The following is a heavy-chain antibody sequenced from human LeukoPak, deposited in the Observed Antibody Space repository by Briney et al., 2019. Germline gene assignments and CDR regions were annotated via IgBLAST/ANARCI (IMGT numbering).Heavy chain of an antibody. CDR2: IRGNGVDT. J-gene: IGHJ4*02. CDR3: VNTPNKDWGSHRSNDY. V-gene: IGHV3-23*01. Sequence: PGGSLRLSCIASGFTFSDYAMSWVRQAPGEGLEWVSGIRGNGVDTYYADAVKGRFTISRDNSKNTLYLQMNSLRVEDTAVYYCVNTPNKDWGSHRSNDYWGQGTQVTVSS. CDR1: GFTFSDYA. D-gene: IGHD3-16*02.